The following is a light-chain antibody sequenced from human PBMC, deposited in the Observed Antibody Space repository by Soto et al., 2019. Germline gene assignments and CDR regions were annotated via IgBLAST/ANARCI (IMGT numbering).Light chain of an antibody. Sequence: IQMTQSPSSLSASVGDGFTITCLASQSISSYVNWYQQKPGKAPKLLIYAAPSLQSGVPSRFSGSGSGTDFTLTISSLQPEDFATYYCQQSYTTPRTFGQGTKVDI. CDR1: QSISSY. CDR2: AAP. J-gene: IGKJ1*01. V-gene: IGKV1-39*01. CDR3: QQSYTTPRT.